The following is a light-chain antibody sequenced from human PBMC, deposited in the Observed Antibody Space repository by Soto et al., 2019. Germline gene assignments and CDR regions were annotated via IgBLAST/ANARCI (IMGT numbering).Light chain of an antibody. V-gene: IGKV1-5*01. CDR3: QQYSDYSPWT. J-gene: IGKJ1*01. CDR2: DAS. CDR1: QSIDSW. Sequence: DIQMTQSPSTLSASVGDRVTITCRASQSIDSWLAWYQLKPGKAPRLLIYDASTLESGVPSGFSGSGSGTEFTLTISSLQPDDFATSYCQQYSDYSPWTFGQGTKVQIK.